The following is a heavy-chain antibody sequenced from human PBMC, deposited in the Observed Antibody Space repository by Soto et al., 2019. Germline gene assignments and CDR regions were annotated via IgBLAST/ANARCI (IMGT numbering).Heavy chain of an antibody. V-gene: IGHV3-30*03. CDR1: GFTFSNYG. Sequence: QVQLVESGGGMVQPGKSLRLSCATSGFTFSNYGMHWVRQAPGKGPEWVAVVSFHGSDIYYADSVKGRFTISRDNSKDTLFLQMSSLRVEDTAVYYCARDPRSLGRIVTPVIPVAYGFDYGGQGAQVTVSS. CDR3: ARDPRSLGRIVTPVIPVAYGFDY. D-gene: IGHD2-21*02. J-gene: IGHJ4*02. CDR2: VSFHGSDI.